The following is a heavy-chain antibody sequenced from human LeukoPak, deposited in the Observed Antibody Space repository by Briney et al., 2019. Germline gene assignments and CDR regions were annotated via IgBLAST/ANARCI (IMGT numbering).Heavy chain of an antibody. Sequence: GGSLRLSCAASGFTFSSYAMSWVRQAPGKGLEWVSGILSSGGSTYYADSVKGRFTISRDNAKNTLYLQVSSLRAEDTAVYYCARKASNFDYWGQGTLVTVSS. CDR2: ILSSGGST. V-gene: IGHV3-23*01. CDR1: GFTFSSYA. CDR3: ARKASNFDY. J-gene: IGHJ4*02.